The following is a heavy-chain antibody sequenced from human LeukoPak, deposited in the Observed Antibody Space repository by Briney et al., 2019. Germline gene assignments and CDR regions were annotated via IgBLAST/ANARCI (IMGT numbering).Heavy chain of an antibody. J-gene: IGHJ5*02. CDR3: AKFAITPHTNWFDP. V-gene: IGHV3-30*18. D-gene: IGHD4-23*01. Sequence: GRSLTLSCAASGFTFSSYGMHWVRQAPGEGLEWVAVISYDGSNKYYADSVKGRFTISRDNSKNTLYLQMNSLRAEDTAVYYCAKFAITPHTNWFDPWGQGTLVTVSS. CDR1: GFTFSSYG. CDR2: ISYDGSNK.